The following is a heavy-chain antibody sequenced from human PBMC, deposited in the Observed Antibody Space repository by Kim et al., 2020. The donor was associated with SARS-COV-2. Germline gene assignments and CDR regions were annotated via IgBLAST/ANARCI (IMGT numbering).Heavy chain of an antibody. CDR2: INPSGGST. D-gene: IGHD3-3*01. CDR1: GYTFTSYY. CDR3: SRGSGAGLYD. J-gene: IGHJ4*02. Sequence: ASVKVSCKASGYTFTSYYMHLVRQAPGQGLEWMGIINPSGGSTSYAQKFQGRVTMTRDTSTSTVYLELSSLRSEDTAGYYCSRGSGAGLYDWGQGTLVTVSS. V-gene: IGHV1-46*01.